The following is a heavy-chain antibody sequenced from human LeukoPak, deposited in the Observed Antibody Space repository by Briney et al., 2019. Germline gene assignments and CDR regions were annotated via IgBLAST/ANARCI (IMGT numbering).Heavy chain of an antibody. CDR1: GYSITSDYY. Sequence: SETLSLTCTVSGYSITSDYYWGWIRQPPGKGLECIGTIYHSGSTYYNPSLKSRVTISVDTSKNQFSLKLSSVTAADTAVYYCTRENPYYFDYWGQGTLVTVSS. J-gene: IGHJ4*02. CDR3: TRENPYYFDY. V-gene: IGHV4-38-2*02. CDR2: IYHSGST.